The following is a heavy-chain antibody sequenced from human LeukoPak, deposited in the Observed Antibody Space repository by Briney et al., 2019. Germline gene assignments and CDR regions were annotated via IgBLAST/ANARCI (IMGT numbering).Heavy chain of an antibody. D-gene: IGHD6-6*01. Sequence: TSETLSLTCAVSGYSISSGYYWGWIRQPPGKGLAWIGVIYHSGSTYYNPSLKSRVTISVYTSKNQFSLKLSSVTAADTAVYYCARHPFEYSSSSSDYFDYWGQGTLVTVSS. CDR2: IYHSGST. J-gene: IGHJ4*02. V-gene: IGHV4-38-2*01. CDR3: ARHPFEYSSSSSDYFDY. CDR1: GYSISSGYY.